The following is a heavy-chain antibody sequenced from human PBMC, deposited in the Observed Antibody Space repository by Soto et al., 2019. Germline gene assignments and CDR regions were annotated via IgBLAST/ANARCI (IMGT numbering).Heavy chain of an antibody. CDR1: GVSLTSGNW. V-gene: IGHV4-4*02. J-gene: IGHJ4*02. CDR2: IFHDGTA. CDR3: ARLVYDTRLNYMYFDF. Sequence: ASETLSLTCAVSGVSLTSGNWWTWVRQSPQRGLEYIGEIFHDGTANYYPSFERRVAMSVDTSRNQFSLKLTSVTAADTAVYFCARLVYDTRLNYMYFDFWGPGTLVTVSS. D-gene: IGHD3-10*01.